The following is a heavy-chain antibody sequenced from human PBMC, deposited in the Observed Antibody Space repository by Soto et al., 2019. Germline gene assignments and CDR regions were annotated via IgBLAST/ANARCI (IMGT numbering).Heavy chain of an antibody. D-gene: IGHD6-19*01. CDR3: ARSEAVAGQDAFDI. J-gene: IGHJ3*02. CDR1: GLTFSSYW. CDR2: IKQDGSEK. V-gene: IGHV3-7*01. Sequence: GGSLRLSCAASGLTFSSYWMSWVRQAPGKGLEWVANIKQDGSEKYYVDSVKGRFTISRDNAKNSLYLQMNSLRAEDTAEYYCARSEAVAGQDAFDIWGQGTMVTGSS.